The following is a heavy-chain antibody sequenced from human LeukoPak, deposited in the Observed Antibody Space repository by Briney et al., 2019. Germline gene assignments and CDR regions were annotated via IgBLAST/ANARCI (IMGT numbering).Heavy chain of an antibody. CDR3: ARAPITSPFYLDY. CDR1: GFAFDEHG. D-gene: IGHD2-2*01. J-gene: IGHJ4*02. V-gene: IGHV3-20*04. CDR2: INWSGGST. Sequence: GGSLRLSCTASGFAFDEHGMSWVRQVPGKGLEWVSGINWSGGSTGYADPLRGRFTISRDNAKNSLYLEMDSLRAEDTALYYCARAPITSPFYLDYWGQGTLVTVSS.